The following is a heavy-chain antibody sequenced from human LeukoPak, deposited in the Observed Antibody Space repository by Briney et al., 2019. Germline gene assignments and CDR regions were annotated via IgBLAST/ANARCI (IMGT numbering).Heavy chain of an antibody. CDR3: ARVGARQILEY. CDR1: EFTFRSYW. CDR2: IKQDGGEK. J-gene: IGHJ4*02. V-gene: IGHV3-7*01. Sequence: GSLRLSCAASEFTFRSYWMSWVRQAPGKGLEWVANIKQDGGEKYYLDSVKGRFTVSRDNAKNSLYLQMNSLRAEDTAVYYCARVGARQILEYWGQGTLVTVSS. D-gene: IGHD4-17*01.